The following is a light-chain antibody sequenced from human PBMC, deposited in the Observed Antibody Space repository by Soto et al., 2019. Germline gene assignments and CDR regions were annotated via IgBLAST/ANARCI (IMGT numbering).Light chain of an antibody. V-gene: IGLV1-40*01. CDR2: GNS. CDR1: SSNIGAGYD. Sequence: QSVLTQPPSVSGAPGQRVTISCTGSSSNIGAGYDVHWYQQLPGTAPKLLIYGNSNRPSGVPDRFSGSKSGTSASLAITGLQAEDDADYYCQSYDSSVSGYVFGTGTKLTVL. CDR3: QSYDSSVSGYV. J-gene: IGLJ1*01.